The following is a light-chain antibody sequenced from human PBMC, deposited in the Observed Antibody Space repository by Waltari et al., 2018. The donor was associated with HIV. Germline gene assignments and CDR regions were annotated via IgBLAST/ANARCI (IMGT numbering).Light chain of an antibody. CDR1: QNVSSN. CDR2: GAS. CDR3: QQYNSHPWT. V-gene: IGKV3-15*01. Sequence: EIVMTQSPGTLSVSPGERATLSCRASQNVSSNLAWYQQKPGQAPRLLISGASTRATDVPARFSGSGSGTEFTLTISSLQSEDFAVYYCQQYNSHPWTFGQGTKVEIK. J-gene: IGKJ1*01.